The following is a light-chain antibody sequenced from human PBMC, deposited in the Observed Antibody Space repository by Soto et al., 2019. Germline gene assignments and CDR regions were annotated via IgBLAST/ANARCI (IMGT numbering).Light chain of an antibody. J-gene: IGKJ1*01. Sequence: EIVMTQSPVTLSVSPGESATLSCRASQSVGSNLAWYQQKPGQVPRLLIYGASTRATGVPARFSGSGSGTEVTLTISSLQSADYVFYCCQQYNTWPPTFGQGTKVEV. CDR3: QQYNTWPPT. CDR1: QSVGSN. CDR2: GAS. V-gene: IGKV3-15*01.